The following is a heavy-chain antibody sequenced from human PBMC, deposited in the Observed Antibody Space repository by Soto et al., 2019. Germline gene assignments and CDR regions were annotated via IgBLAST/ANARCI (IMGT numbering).Heavy chain of an antibody. CDR2: SSATGAGT. D-gene: IGHD1-7*01. J-gene: IGHJ4*02. CDR3: AKARRAGGNYGFYSDL. Sequence: EVQLLESGGGLVQPGGSLRLSCAASGFTFSSYGMTWVRQAPGKGLEWVSFSSATGAGTYYADSVKGRFTISRDNSKNTLDLQMTSLRAADTAVYYCAKARRAGGNYGFYSDLWGQGALVSVSS. CDR1: GFTFSSYG. V-gene: IGHV3-23*01.